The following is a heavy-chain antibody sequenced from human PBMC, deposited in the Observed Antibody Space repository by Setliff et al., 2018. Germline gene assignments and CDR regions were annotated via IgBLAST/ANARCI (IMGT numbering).Heavy chain of an antibody. Sequence: GGSLRLSCAASGFTFSSYNMDWVRQAPGKGLEWVSYINSRSSTIFYADSVKGRFTISRDNAKNSLYLQMNSLRAEDTAVYYCAVLCDISGYYYHDAFDIWGQGTMVTVSS. CDR3: AVLCDISGYYYHDAFDI. D-gene: IGHD3-22*01. V-gene: IGHV3-48*01. J-gene: IGHJ3*02. CDR2: INSRSSTI. CDR1: GFTFSSYN.